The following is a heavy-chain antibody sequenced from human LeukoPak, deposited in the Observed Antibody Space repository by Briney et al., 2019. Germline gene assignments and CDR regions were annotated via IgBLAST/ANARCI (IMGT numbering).Heavy chain of an antibody. Sequence: GGSLRLSCAASGFNFNNYAMSWVRQAPGKGLEWVSHIVASSGATFYADSVKGRFTISRDHSKNTLYLQMNSLRAEDTAVYYCAKRIQLWSDFDYWGQGTLVTVSS. V-gene: IGHV3-23*01. CDR3: AKRIQLWSDFDY. D-gene: IGHD5-18*01. CDR2: IVASSGAT. CDR1: GFNFNNYA. J-gene: IGHJ4*02.